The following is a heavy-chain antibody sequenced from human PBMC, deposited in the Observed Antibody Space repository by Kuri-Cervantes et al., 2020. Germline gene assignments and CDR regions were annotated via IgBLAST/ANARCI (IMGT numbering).Heavy chain of an antibody. V-gene: IGHV3-48*01. D-gene: IGHD2-15*01. J-gene: IGHJ3*02. CDR1: GFTFSAYS. Sequence: GGSLRLSCTASGFTFSAYSMNWVRQAPGKGLEWVSFIGSTTSTIFYADSVKGRFTISRDNAKNSLYLQMSSLRAEDTAVYYCAKDLLDCSGGSCYDDDAFDIWGQGTMVTDSS. CDR3: AKDLLDCSGGSCYDDDAFDI. CDR2: IGSTTSTI.